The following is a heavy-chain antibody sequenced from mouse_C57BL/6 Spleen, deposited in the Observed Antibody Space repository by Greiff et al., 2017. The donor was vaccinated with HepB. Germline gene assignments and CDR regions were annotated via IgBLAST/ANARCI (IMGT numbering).Heavy chain of an antibody. CDR2: IYPGDGDT. CDR3: ARCITTDAMDY. V-gene: IGHV1-80*01. D-gene: IGHD1-1*01. J-gene: IGHJ4*01. Sequence: VKLMESGAELVKPGASVKISCKASGYAFSSYWMNWVKQRPGKGLEWIGQIYPGDGDTNYNGKFKGKATLTADKSSSTAYMQLSSLTSEDSAVYFCARCITTDAMDYWGQGTSVTVSS. CDR1: GYAFSSYW.